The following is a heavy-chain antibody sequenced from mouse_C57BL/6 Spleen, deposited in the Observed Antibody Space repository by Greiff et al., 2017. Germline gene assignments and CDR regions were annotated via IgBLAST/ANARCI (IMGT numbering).Heavy chain of an antibody. Sequence: QVQLQQSGAELARPGASVKLSCKASGYTFTSYGISWVKQRTGQGLEWIGEIYPRSGNTYYNEKFKGKATLTVDKSSSTAYMLLSSLTSEDSAVYFCARWETGTSFDYWGQGTTLTVSS. CDR1: GYTFTSYG. J-gene: IGHJ2*01. V-gene: IGHV1-81*01. D-gene: IGHD4-1*01. CDR3: ARWETGTSFDY. CDR2: IYPRSGNT.